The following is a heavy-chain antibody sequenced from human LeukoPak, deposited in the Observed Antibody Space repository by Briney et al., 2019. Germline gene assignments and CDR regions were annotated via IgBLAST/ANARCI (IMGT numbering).Heavy chain of an antibody. Sequence: GGSLRLSCAASGFTFSSYWMHWVRHAPGKGLVWVSRINSDGSSTIYADSVKGRFTISRDNAKNTLYLQMNSLRAEDTAVYYCAATASYNWFDPWGQGTLVTVSS. CDR2: INSDGSST. J-gene: IGHJ5*02. D-gene: IGHD2-21*02. CDR1: GFTFSSYW. V-gene: IGHV3-74*01. CDR3: AATASYNWFDP.